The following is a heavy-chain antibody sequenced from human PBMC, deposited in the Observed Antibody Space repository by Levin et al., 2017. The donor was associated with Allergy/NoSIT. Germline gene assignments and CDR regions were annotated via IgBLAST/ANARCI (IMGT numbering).Heavy chain of an antibody. CDR1: GFIFSNYW. Sequence: PGGSLRLSCAASGFIFSNYWMSWVRQAPGKGLEWVANMKQDGSEKYYVDSVKGRFTISRDNAKNSLYLQMSSLRAEDTAVYYCTRVQSGLQGDYWGQGTLVTVSS. D-gene: IGHD3-10*01. CDR3: TRVQSGLQGDY. J-gene: IGHJ4*02. V-gene: IGHV3-7*04. CDR2: MKQDGSEK.